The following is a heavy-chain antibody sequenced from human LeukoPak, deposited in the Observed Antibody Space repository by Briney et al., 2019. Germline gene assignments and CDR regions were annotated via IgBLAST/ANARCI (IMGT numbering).Heavy chain of an antibody. D-gene: IGHD2-15*01. V-gene: IGHV3-48*01. J-gene: IGHJ4*02. CDR1: GFTFSRDS. CDR2: INGGSSPI. Sequence: GGSLRLSCAASGFTFSRDSMNWVRQAPGKGLEWVSYINGGSSPIYYADSVRGRFTISRDNAKNSLYLQMNSLRAEDTAVYYCVRDNPRCCGVVPANIDDYWGREPWSPSPQ. CDR3: VRDNPRCCGVVPANIDDY.